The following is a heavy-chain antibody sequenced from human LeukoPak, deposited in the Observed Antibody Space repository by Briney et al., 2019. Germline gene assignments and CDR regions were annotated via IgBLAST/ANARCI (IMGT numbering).Heavy chain of an antibody. CDR3: ARDQVAVAGTWGFDY. V-gene: IGHV1-2*02. Sequence: ASVKVSCKASGYTFTGYYMHWVRQAPGQGLEWVGWINPNTGDTNYAQRFQGRVTMTTDTSTSTAYMELRSLRSDDTAVYYCARDQVAVAGTWGFDYWGQGTLVTVSS. J-gene: IGHJ4*02. CDR1: GYTFTGYY. CDR2: INPNTGDT. D-gene: IGHD6-19*01.